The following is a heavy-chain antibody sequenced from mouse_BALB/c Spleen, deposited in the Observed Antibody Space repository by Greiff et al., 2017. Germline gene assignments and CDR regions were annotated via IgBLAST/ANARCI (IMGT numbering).Heavy chain of an antibody. CDR2: ISDGGSYT. CDR3: ARGGSTMITRYAMDY. V-gene: IGHV5-4*02. J-gene: IGHJ4*01. CDR1: GFTFSDYY. Sequence: EVQGVESGGGLVKPGGSLKLSCAASGFTFSDYYMYWVRQTPEKRLEWVATISDGGSYTYYPDSVKGRFTISRDNAKNNLYLQMSSLKSEDTAMYYCARGGSTMITRYAMDYWGQGTSVTVSS. D-gene: IGHD2-4*01.